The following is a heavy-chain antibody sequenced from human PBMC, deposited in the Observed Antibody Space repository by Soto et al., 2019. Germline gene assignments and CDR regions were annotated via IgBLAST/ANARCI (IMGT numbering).Heavy chain of an antibody. V-gene: IGHV3-23*01. CDR3: AMKSRSGNTVFEP. D-gene: IGHD1-26*01. CDR2: ISGSGGIT. CDR1: EFTFISFA. Sequence: VVSLILSCSSSEFTFISFAFTWFRQAPVKGLEWVSTISGSGGITYYADSVKGRFTISRDNSKNKLYLQMNSLRAEDTAVYYCAMKSRSGNTVFEPWGQGNLVTVSS. J-gene: IGHJ5*02.